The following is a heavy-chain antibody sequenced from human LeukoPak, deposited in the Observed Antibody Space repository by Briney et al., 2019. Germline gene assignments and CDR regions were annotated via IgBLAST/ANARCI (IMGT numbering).Heavy chain of an antibody. D-gene: IGHD3-3*01. CDR2: ISYDGSNK. CDR1: GFTFSSYA. CDR3: ARSPRNYDFWSGYFDY. J-gene: IGHJ4*02. Sequence: PGGSLRLSCAASGFTFSSYATHWVRQAPGKGLEWVAVISYDGSNKYYADSVKGRFTISRDNSKNTLYLQMNSLRAEDTAVYYCARSPRNYDFWSGYFDYWGQGTLVTVSS. V-gene: IGHV3-30-3*01.